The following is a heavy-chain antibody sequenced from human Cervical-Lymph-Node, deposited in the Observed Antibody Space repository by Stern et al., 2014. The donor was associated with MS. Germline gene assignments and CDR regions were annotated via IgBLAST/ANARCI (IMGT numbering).Heavy chain of an antibody. D-gene: IGHD3-22*01. CDR2: ISSSSSYI. J-gene: IGHJ3*02. V-gene: IGHV3-21*01. Sequence: EVQLVESGGGLVKPGGSLRLSCAASGFTFSSYSMNWVRPAPGKGLEWVSSISSSSSYIYYADSVKGRFTISRDNAKNSLYLQMNSLRAEDTAVYYCARDYHYYDSSGYYDDAFDIWGQGPMVTVSS. CDR1: GFTFSSYS. CDR3: ARDYHYYDSSGYYDDAFDI.